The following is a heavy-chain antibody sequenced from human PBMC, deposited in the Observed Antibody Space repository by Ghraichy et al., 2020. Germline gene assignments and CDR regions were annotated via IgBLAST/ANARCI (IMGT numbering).Heavy chain of an antibody. J-gene: IGHJ4*02. V-gene: IGHV1-3*01. CDR1: GYTFTNYP. CDR3: AREKGMRVHVDY. D-gene: IGHD3-22*01. CDR2: ITAGNGKT. Sequence: ASVKVSCKASGYTFTNYPIHWVRRAPGQSLEWMGWITAGNGKTKYSQKFQGRVTITSDTSANTAYMDLSSLRSEDTAIYYCAREKGMRVHVDYWGQGTLVTVSS.